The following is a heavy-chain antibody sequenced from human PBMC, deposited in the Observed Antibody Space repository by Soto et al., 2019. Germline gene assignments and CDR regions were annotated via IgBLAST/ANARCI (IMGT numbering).Heavy chain of an antibody. CDR1: GFTFSSYA. Sequence: GESLKISCAASGFTFSSYAMSWVRQAPGKGLEWVSAISGSGGSTYYADSVKGRFTISRDNSKNTLYLQMNSLRAEDTAVYYCAKHGGSYSMYYFDYWGQGTLVTVSS. CDR3: AKHGGSYSMYYFDY. CDR2: ISGSGGST. V-gene: IGHV3-23*01. D-gene: IGHD1-26*01. J-gene: IGHJ4*02.